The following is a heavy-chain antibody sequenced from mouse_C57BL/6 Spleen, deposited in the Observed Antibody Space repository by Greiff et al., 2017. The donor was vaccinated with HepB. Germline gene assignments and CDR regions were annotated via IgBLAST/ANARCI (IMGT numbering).Heavy chain of an antibody. D-gene: IGHD1-1*01. CDR1: GFTFTDYY. Sequence: EVKLMESGGGLVQPGGSLSLSCAASGFTFTDYYMSWVRQPPGKALEWLGFIRNKANGYTTEYSASVKGPFTISRDNSQSILYLKMNALRAEDSATYYCARYCSSYSMDYWGQGTSVTVSS. J-gene: IGHJ4*01. CDR3: ARYCSSYSMDY. V-gene: IGHV7-3*01. CDR2: IRNKANGYTT.